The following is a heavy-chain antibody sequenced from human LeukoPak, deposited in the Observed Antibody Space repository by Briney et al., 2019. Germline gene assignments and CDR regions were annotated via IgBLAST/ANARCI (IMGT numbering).Heavy chain of an antibody. CDR3: AKSHFYYGMDV. J-gene: IGHJ6*02. D-gene: IGHD3-3*02. CDR1: GFPFSNYA. CDR2: LTASSGST. V-gene: IGHV3-23*01. Sequence: GGSLRLSCAASGFPFSNYAMSWVRQAPGKGLEWVSALTASSGSTYYADSVQGRFTISRDNSKNTLYLQMNSLRAEDTAVYYCAKSHFYYGMDVWGQGTTVTVS.